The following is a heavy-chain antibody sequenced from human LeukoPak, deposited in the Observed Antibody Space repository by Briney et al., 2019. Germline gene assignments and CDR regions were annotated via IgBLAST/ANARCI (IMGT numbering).Heavy chain of an antibody. J-gene: IGHJ3*02. Sequence: GGSLSLSCAASGITASSNYMSWVRQAPGKGLECVSLISGGGSTYHADSVKGGFTIPRDNSKNTLYLQMNNVRGEDTAVYYCARPHSSSWNHAFDIWGQGTVVAVSS. CDR3: ARPHSSSWNHAFDI. CDR1: GITASSNY. CDR2: ISGGGST. D-gene: IGHD6-13*01. V-gene: IGHV3-53*01.